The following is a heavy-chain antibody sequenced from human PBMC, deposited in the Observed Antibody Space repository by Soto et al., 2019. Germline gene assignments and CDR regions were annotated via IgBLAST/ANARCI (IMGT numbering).Heavy chain of an antibody. CDR3: ARGDGYVDY. D-gene: IGHD2-8*01. Sequence: GESLKISCKPCGYRFTSYWIGWVSQIPGKGLEWIGFMLPGDFETSYSPSFEGHVRVSVENAISTAPLRWSRLQASDSAVYYCARGDGYVDYWGEGTRVTV. CDR2: MLPGDFET. CDR1: GYRFTSYW. V-gene: IGHV5-51*01. J-gene: IGHJ4*02.